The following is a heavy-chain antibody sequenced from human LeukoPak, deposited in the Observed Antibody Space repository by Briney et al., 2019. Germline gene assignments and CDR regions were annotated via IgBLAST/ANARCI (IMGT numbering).Heavy chain of an antibody. CDR3: AKDLEFSGYDALDI. V-gene: IGHV3-23*01. CDR2: ISGRRGGT. D-gene: IGHD5-12*01. J-gene: IGHJ3*02. Sequence: GGSLRLSCAASGFGFSNYAMSWVRQAPGKGLEWLSSISGRRGGTNHADSVKGRFTISRDNSRNTLYLQMNSLRAEDTAIYYCAKDLEFSGYDALDIWGQGTMVTVS. CDR1: GFGFSNYA.